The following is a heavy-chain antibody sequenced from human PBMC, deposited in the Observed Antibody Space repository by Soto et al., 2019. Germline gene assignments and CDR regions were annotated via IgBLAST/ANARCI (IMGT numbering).Heavy chain of an antibody. CDR3: TTVPSGSKYGPLYGMDV. V-gene: IGHV3-15*07. D-gene: IGHD4-17*01. CDR1: GFTFSNAW. Sequence: GGSLRLSCAASGFTFSNAWMNWVRQAPGKGLEWVGRIKSKTDGGTTDYAAPVKGRFTISRDDSKNTLYLQMNSLKTEDTAVYYCTTVPSGSKYGPLYGMDVWGQGTTVTVSS. J-gene: IGHJ6*02. CDR2: IKSKTDGGTT.